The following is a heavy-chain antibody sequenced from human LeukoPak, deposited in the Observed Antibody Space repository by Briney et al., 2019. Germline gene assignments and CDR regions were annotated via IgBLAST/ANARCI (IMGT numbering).Heavy chain of an antibody. Sequence: SETLSLTCTVSGGSISSSSYYWGWIRQPPGKGLQWIGSIYYSGSTYYNPSLKSRVTISVDTSKNQFSLKLSSVTAADTAVYYCSESRRSFDWFDPWGQGTLVTVSS. V-gene: IGHV4-39*01. CDR2: IYYSGST. J-gene: IGHJ5*02. D-gene: IGHD3-9*01. CDR1: GGSISSSSYY. CDR3: SESRRSFDWFDP.